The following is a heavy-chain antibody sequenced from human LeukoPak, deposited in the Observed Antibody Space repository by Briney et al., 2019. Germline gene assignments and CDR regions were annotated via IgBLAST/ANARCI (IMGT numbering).Heavy chain of an antibody. J-gene: IGHJ3*02. Sequence: PSETLSLTCTASGGSISSYFWSWIRQPPGKGLEWIGYIYYSGSTNYNPSLKSRVTISVATSKNQFSLKLSSVTAAHTAVYYCARELVGATTKDAFDIWGQGTMVTVSS. D-gene: IGHD1-26*01. CDR3: ARELVGATTKDAFDI. CDR2: IYYSGST. CDR1: GGSISSYF. V-gene: IGHV4-59*01.